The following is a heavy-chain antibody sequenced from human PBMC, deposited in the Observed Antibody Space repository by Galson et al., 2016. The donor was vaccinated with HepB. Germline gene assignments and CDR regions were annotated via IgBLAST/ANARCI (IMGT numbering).Heavy chain of an antibody. Sequence: SLRLSCAASGFTFSSYAMYWVRQAPGKGLEWVAVISYAGSNKYYADSVKGRFTISRDNSKNTLFLQMNSLRAEDTAVYYCAKVLPYSACHGMDGRGQGTTVTVSS. CDR3: AKVLPYSACHGMDG. D-gene: IGHD6-13*01. V-gene: IGHV3-30*18. CDR1: GFTFSSYA. CDR2: ISYAGSNK. J-gene: IGHJ6*01.